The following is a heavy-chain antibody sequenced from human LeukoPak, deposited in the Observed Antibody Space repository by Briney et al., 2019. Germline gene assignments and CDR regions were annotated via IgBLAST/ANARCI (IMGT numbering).Heavy chain of an antibody. CDR3: ARQLIISGYTYGHQFDY. CDR2: IFYSGNT. Sequence: SETLSLTCTVSGASISSSSYYWAWIRQPPGKGLDWIGSIFYSGNTYYNPSLKSRVTISVDTSKNQFSLNLSSVTAADTAVYYCARQLIISGYTYGHQFDYWGQGTLVTVSS. J-gene: IGHJ4*02. D-gene: IGHD5-18*01. CDR1: GASISSSSYY. V-gene: IGHV4-39*01.